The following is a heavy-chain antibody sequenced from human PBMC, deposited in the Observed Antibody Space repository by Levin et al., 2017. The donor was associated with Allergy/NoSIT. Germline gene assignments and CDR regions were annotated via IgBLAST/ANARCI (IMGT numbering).Heavy chain of an antibody. Sequence: ASVKVSCKASGYTFTSYGISWVRQAPGQGLEWMGWISAYNGNTNYAQKLQGRVTMTTDTSTSTAYMELRSLRSDDTAVYYCARGGYYYGSGSPYYYYYYGMDVWGQGTTVTVSS. CDR1: GYTFTSYG. CDR3: ARGGYYYGSGSPYYYYYYGMDV. D-gene: IGHD3-10*01. V-gene: IGHV1-18*01. CDR2: ISAYNGNT. J-gene: IGHJ6*02.